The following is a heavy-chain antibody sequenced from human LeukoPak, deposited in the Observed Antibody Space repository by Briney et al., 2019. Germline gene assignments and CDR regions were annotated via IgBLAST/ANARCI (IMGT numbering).Heavy chain of an antibody. CDR2: IRYDGSNK. J-gene: IGHJ4*02. CDR3: AKVEGY. CDR1: GCPFSSCG. Sequence: PGGSLRLSCAASGCPFSSCGVHWVRQAPGKGLEWVAFIRYDGSNKYYADSVKVRFTISRDNSKNTLYLQMNSLRAEDTAVYYCAKVEGYWGQATLVTVSS. V-gene: IGHV3-30*02.